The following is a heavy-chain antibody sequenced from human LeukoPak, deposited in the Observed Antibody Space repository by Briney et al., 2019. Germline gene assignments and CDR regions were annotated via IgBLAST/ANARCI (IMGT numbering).Heavy chain of an antibody. J-gene: IGHJ4*02. CDR3: AKGRVLFASGEADY. CDR2: ISYDGSNK. CDR1: GFTFSSYA. D-gene: IGHD3-10*01. V-gene: IGHV3-30*04. Sequence: GRSLRLSCAASGFTFSSYAMHWVRQAPGKGLEWVAVISYDGSNKYYADSVKGRFTISRDNAKNSLYLQMNSLRAEDTALYYCAKGRVLFASGEADYWGQGTLVTVSS.